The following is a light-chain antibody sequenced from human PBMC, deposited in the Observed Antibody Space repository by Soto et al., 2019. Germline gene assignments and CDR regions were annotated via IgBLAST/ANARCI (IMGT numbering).Light chain of an antibody. Sequence: QSVLTQPASVSGSPGQSITISCTGTSSDVGGYNYVSWYQQHPGKAPKLMIYDVSNRPSGVSNRFSGSKSGNTASLTISGLQAEDEADYYCSSYTSSSFEVFGGGTKGPS. CDR2: DVS. J-gene: IGLJ2*01. V-gene: IGLV2-14*01. CDR3: SSYTSSSFEV. CDR1: SSDVGGYNY.